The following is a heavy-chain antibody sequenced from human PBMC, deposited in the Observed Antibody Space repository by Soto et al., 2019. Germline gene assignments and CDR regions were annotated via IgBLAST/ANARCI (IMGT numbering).Heavy chain of an antibody. CDR3: VREDMSGTFYVDY. V-gene: IGHV4-61*01. CDR2: VYRTGIN. J-gene: IGHJ4*02. D-gene: IGHD1-26*01. CDR1: GASVSSETHF. Sequence: QVQLQQSGPGLVKPSETLSPTCRVSGASVSSETHFWSWVRQPPGKRLEWIGYVYRTGINNSNPALKIRVTVSEDKSHNQFSLSLNSVTAADTAIYYCVREDMSGTFYVDYWGPGIQVTVSS.